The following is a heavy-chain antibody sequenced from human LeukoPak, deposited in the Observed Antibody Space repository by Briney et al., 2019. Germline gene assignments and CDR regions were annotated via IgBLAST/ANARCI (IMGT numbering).Heavy chain of an antibody. V-gene: IGHV3-21*01. CDR3: ARDSAVDCSGGSCYSDSQH. CDR1: GFTFRSYS. D-gene: IGHD2-15*01. J-gene: IGHJ1*01. CDR2: IIIVISYI. Sequence: GGSLRLSCAASGFTFRSYSMNWVPPAPGKGLGWVSPIIIVISYIYYADSVKGRFTISRDNAKNSLYLQMNSLRAEDTAVYYCARDSAVDCSGGSCYSDSQHWGQGTLVTVSS.